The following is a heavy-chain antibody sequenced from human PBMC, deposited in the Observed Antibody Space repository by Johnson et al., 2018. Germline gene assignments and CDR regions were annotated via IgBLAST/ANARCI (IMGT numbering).Heavy chain of an antibody. V-gene: IGHV4-59*01. J-gene: IGHJ6*02. CDR2: IYYSGST. CDR3: AGDLGLTTKGGKGVDV. Sequence: QVQLQESGPGLVKPSETLSLTCIVSGGSISSYYWNWVRQPPGKGLEWIGYIYYSGSTNYNPSLKSRVTISVDTSKSQFSLKLTSVTAADTAVYYCAGDLGLTTKGGKGVDVWGQWTTVTVSS. CDR1: GGSISSYY. D-gene: IGHD4/OR15-4a*01.